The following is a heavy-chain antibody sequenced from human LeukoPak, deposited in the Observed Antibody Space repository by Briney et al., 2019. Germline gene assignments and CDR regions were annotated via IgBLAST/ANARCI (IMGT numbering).Heavy chain of an antibody. J-gene: IGHJ2*01. CDR3: ARALPTVDRYWYFDL. CDR1: GFTFSNAW. CDR2: IKSKTDGGTT. Sequence: GGSLRLSCAASGFTFSNAWMNWVRQAPGKGLEWVGRIKSKTDGGTTDYAAPVKGRFTISRDDSKNTLYLQMNSLRAEDTAVYYCARALPTVDRYWYFDLWGRGTLVTVSS. D-gene: IGHD4-17*01. V-gene: IGHV3-15*07.